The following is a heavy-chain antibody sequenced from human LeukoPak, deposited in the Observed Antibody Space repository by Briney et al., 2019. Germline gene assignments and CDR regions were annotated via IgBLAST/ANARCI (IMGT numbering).Heavy chain of an antibody. J-gene: IGHJ4*02. CDR1: GFTFSNDW. D-gene: IGHD6-13*01. Sequence: GGSLRLSCAASGFTFSNDWMSWVRQAPGKGLEWVSSISSSSSYIYYADSVKGRFTISRDNAKNSLYLQMNSLRAEDTAVYYCAREEANVFVGAAAVHDYWGQGTLVTVPS. CDR2: ISSSSSYI. CDR3: AREEANVFVGAAAVHDY. V-gene: IGHV3-21*01.